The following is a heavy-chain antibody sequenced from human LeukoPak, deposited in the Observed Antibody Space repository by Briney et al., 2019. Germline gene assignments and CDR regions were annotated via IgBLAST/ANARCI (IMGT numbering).Heavy chain of an antibody. CDR1: GFTFSSYN. CDR2: ITSSSSYI. V-gene: IGHV3-21*04. CDR3: AKIPGRRDYYYYYMDV. D-gene: IGHD1-14*01. J-gene: IGHJ6*03. Sequence: GGSLRLSCAASGFTFSSYNMNWVRQAPGKGLEWVSSITSSSSYIYYADSVKGRFTISRDNSKNTLYLQMNSLRAEDTAVYYCAKIPGRRDYYYYYMDVWGKGTTVTVSS.